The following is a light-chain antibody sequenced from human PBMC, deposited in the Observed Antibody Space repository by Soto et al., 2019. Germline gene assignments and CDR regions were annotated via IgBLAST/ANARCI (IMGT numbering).Light chain of an antibody. Sequence: EIVLTQSPGTLSLSPGERATLSGGAGRGFSGSNLAWYQQKPGQAPRLLIYGASSRATGIPDRFSGSGSGTDFTLTISRLEPEDFAVYYCQQYGSSPRTFGQGTKLEIK. CDR1: RGFSGSN. J-gene: IGKJ2*01. CDR2: GAS. V-gene: IGKV3-20*01. CDR3: QQYGSSPRT.